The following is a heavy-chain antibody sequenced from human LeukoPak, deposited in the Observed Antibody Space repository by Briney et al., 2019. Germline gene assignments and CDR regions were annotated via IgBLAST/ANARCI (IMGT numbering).Heavy chain of an antibody. V-gene: IGHV4-59*01. D-gene: IGHD2-15*01. CDR1: GGSISSYY. Sequence: PSETLSLTCTVSGGSISSYYWSWIRQPPGKGLEWIGYIYYSGSTNYNPSLKSRVTISVDTSKNQFSLKPSSVTAADTAVYYCARGYCSGGSCDFDYWGQGTLVTVSS. CDR3: ARGYCSGGSCDFDY. J-gene: IGHJ4*02. CDR2: IYYSGST.